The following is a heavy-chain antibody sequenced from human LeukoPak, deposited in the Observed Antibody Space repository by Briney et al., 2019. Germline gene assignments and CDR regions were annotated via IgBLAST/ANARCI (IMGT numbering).Heavy chain of an antibody. CDR1: GFTFSNYD. V-gene: IGHV3-23*01. CDR2: ISDSCGST. Sequence: GGSLRLSCAASGFTFSNYDMSGVRQAPGKGLEGVSAISDSCGSTYYADSVKGPCTLSRDNSKNTLYLQMTNLSAADTAVYYCAKDLSRAVAADWFDPWDQGSLVTVSS. J-gene: IGHJ5*02. D-gene: IGHD6-19*01. CDR3: AKDLSRAVAADWFDP.